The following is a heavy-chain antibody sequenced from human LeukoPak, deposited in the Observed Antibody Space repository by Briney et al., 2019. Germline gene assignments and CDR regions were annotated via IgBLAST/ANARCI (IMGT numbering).Heavy chain of an antibody. D-gene: IGHD2-15*01. V-gene: IGHV3-21*01. Sequence: GGSLRLSCAASGFTFSSYSMNWVRQAPGKGLEWVSSISSSSSYIYYADSVKDRFTISRDNAKNSLYLQMNSLRAEDTAVYYCARLMVAATFDYWGQGTLVTVSS. CDR3: ARLMVAATFDY. J-gene: IGHJ4*02. CDR2: ISSSSSYI. CDR1: GFTFSSYS.